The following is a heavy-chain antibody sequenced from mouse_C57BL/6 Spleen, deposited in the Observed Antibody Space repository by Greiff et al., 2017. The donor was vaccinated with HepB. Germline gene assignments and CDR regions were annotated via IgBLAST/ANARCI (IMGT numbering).Heavy chain of an antibody. CDR1: GFTFSDAW. Sequence: EVMLVESGGGLVQPGGSMKLSCAASGFTFSDAWMDWVRQSPEKGLEWVAEIRNKANNHATYYAESVKGRFTISRDDSKSSVYLQMNSLRAEDTGIYYCTRGGYGSRDWYFDVWGTGTTVTVSS. CDR2: IRNKANNHAT. CDR3: TRGGYGSRDWYFDV. J-gene: IGHJ1*03. V-gene: IGHV6-6*01. D-gene: IGHD1-1*01.